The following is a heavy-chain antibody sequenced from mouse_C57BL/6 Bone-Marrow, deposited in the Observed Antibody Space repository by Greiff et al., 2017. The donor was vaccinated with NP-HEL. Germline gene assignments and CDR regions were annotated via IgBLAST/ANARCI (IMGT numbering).Heavy chain of an antibody. CDR3: ARNGGSSYRHWYFDV. J-gene: IGHJ1*03. Sequence: QVQLQQSGPGLVQPSQSLSITCTVSGFSLTSYGVHWVRQSPGKGLEWLGVIWSGGSTDYNAAFISRLSISKDNSKSQVFFKMNSLQADDTAIYYCARNGGSSYRHWYFDVWGTGTTVTVSS. D-gene: IGHD1-1*01. CDR1: GFSLTSYG. CDR2: IWSGGST. V-gene: IGHV2-2*01.